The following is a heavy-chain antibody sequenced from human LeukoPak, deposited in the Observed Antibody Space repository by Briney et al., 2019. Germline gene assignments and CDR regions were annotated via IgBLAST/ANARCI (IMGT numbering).Heavy chain of an antibody. CDR3: ARARMTTVTTSLYYFDY. J-gene: IGHJ4*02. Sequence: PSETLSLTCAVYGGSFSGYYWSWIRQPPGKGLEWIGEINHSGSTNYNPSLKSRVTISVDTSKNQFSLKLSSVTAADTAVYYCARARMTTVTTSLYYFDYWGQGTLVTVSS. V-gene: IGHV4-34*01. D-gene: IGHD4-11*01. CDR2: INHSGST. CDR1: GGSFSGYY.